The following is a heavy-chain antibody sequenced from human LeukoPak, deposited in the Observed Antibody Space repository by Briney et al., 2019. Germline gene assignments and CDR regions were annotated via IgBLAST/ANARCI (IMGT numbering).Heavy chain of an antibody. V-gene: IGHV1-18*01. D-gene: IGHD6-6*01. CDR3: ARGPSPRVAARLDYFDY. CDR1: GYTFTSYG. J-gene: IGHJ4*02. CDR2: ISAYNGNT. Sequence: ASVKVSCKASGYTFTSYGISWVRQAPGQGLEWMGWISAYNGNTNYAQKLQGRVTMTTDTSTSTAYMELRSLRFDDTAVYYCARGPSPRVAARLDYFDYWGQGTLVTVSS.